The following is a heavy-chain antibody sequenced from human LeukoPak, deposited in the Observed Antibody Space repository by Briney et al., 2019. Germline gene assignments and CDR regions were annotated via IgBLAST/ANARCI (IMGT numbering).Heavy chain of an antibody. J-gene: IGHJ4*02. CDR3: ARVGTYYYDSSGYYLPDY. Sequence: ASVKVSCKASGYTFTSCGISWVRQAPGQGLEWMGWISAYNGNTNYAQELQGRVTMTTDTSTSTAYMELRSLRSDDMAVYYCARVGTYYYDSSGYYLPDYWGQGTLVTVSS. CDR2: ISAYNGNT. CDR1: GYTFTSCG. V-gene: IGHV1-18*03. D-gene: IGHD3-22*01.